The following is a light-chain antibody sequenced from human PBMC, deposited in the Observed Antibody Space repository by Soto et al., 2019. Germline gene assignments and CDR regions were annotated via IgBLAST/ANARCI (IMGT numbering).Light chain of an antibody. CDR3: QQYNSYSQT. CDR1: QGISNY. CDR2: AAS. V-gene: IGKV1-9*01. J-gene: IGKJ1*01. Sequence: IQLAEAPSSLCASVGGRVTVPCRASQGISNYLGWYQQKPGKAPKLLIYAASTLQSGVPSRFSGSGSGTDFTLTISSLQPDDFATYYCQQYNSYSQTFGQGTKVDI.